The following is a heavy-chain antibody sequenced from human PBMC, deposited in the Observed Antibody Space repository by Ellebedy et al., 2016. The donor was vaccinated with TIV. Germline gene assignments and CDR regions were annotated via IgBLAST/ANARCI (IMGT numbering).Heavy chain of an antibody. CDR1: GFTFSSYA. CDR2: ISYDGSNK. J-gene: IGHJ4*02. V-gene: IGHV3-30-3*01. D-gene: IGHD4-23*01. CDR3: ARGITVVTPRYDY. Sequence: GGSLRLSCAASGFTFSSYAMHWVRQAPGKGLEWVAVISYDGSNKYYADSVKGRFTISRDNSKNTLYLQMNSLRAEDTAVYYCARGITVVTPRYDYWGQGTLVTVSS.